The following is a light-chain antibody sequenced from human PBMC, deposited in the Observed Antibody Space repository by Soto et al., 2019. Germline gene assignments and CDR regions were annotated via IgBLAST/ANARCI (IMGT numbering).Light chain of an antibody. CDR3: QQSYSSSPT. CDR2: AAS. V-gene: IGKV1-39*01. CDR1: QSISSY. Sequence: DIQMTQSPSSLSASVGDRVTITCRASQSISSYLNWYRQKSGKAPKLLIYAASSLQSGVPSRFSGSGSGTDFTLTISSLQPEDFATYYCQQSYSSSPTFGQGTKVEIK. J-gene: IGKJ1*01.